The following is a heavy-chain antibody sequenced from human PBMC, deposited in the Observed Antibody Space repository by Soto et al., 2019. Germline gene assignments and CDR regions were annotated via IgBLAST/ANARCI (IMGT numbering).Heavy chain of an antibody. CDR2: FSGGAGNT. CDR3: AKHRYDILTDTHY. Sequence: SMGSLRLSCAASGFTFSTYAMSWVRQAPGKGLEWVSGFSGGAGNTYYADSVKGRFTISRDNSRNTLYLQMNSLRAEDTVVYYCAKHRYDILTDTHYWGLGTLVTVSS. V-gene: IGHV3-23*01. J-gene: IGHJ4*02. CDR1: GFTFSTYA. D-gene: IGHD3-9*01.